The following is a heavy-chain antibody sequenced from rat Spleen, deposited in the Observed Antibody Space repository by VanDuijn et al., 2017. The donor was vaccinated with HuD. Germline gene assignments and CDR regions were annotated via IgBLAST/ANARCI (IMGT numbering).Heavy chain of an antibody. J-gene: IGHJ4*01. V-gene: IGHV5-29*01. D-gene: IGHD4-3*01. CDR3: ARQGSLGATGMDA. Sequence: EVQLVESDGGLVQPGRSLKLSCAASGFTFSDYYMAWVRQAPTKGLEWVATISYDGSSTYYRDSVKGRFTISRDNAKSTLYLQMDMLRSEDTANYYCARQGSLGATGMDAWGQGASVTVSS. CDR1: GFTFSDYY. CDR2: ISYDGSST.